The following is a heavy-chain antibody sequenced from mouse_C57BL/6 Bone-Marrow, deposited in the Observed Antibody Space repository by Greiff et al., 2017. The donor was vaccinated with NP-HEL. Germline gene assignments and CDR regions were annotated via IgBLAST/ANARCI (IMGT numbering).Heavy chain of an antibody. CDR2: ISGGGGNT. J-gene: IGHJ3*01. D-gene: IGHD1-1*01. Sequence: EVQGVESGGGLVKPGGSLKLSCAASGFTFSSYTMSWVRQTPEKRLEWVATISGGGGNTYYPDSVKGRFTISRDNAKNTLYLQMSSLRSEDTALYYCARLNYYGSSSFAYWGQGTLVTVSA. CDR3: ARLNYYGSSSFAY. CDR1: GFTFSSYT. V-gene: IGHV5-9*01.